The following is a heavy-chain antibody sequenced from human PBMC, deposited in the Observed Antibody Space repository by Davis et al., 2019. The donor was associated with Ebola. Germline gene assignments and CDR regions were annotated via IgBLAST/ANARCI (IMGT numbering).Heavy chain of an antibody. D-gene: IGHD3-9*01. CDR1: AFCFSSYG. V-gene: IGHV3-30*02. J-gene: IGHJ4*02. Sequence: PGGSLRLSCAASAFCFSSYGMHWVRQAPGKGLEWVAFIRFDGTLKFYRDSVKGRFTISRDNSRDTLYLQMNSLREADTAVYYCAVIVHYDILTDFDYWGQGTLVTVSS. CDR3: AVIVHYDILTDFDY. CDR2: IRFDGTLK.